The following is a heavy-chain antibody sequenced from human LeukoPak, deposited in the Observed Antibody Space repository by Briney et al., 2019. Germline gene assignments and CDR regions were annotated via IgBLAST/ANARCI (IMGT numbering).Heavy chain of an antibody. Sequence: GGSLRLSCAASGLSFSTFAMSWVRQGPATGLEWVSSTRGNGETFYADSVKGRFTLSSDSSRNTVYFQLNNPRVEDTAIYYCAKASWVSSTDAVRWGQGTLSPSP. CDR1: GLSFSTFA. J-gene: IGHJ4*02. CDR3: AKASWVSSTDAVR. CDR2: TRGNGET. D-gene: IGHD3-16*01. V-gene: IGHV3-23*01.